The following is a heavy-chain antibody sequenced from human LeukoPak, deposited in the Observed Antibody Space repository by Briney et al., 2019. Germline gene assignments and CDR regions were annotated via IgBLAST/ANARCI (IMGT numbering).Heavy chain of an antibody. D-gene: IGHD6-19*01. J-gene: IGHJ4*02. CDR2: IEQDGSEE. CDR3: ARSQIAVAAYYFDY. CDR1: GFTFSTYW. V-gene: IGHV3-7*03. Sequence: GSLRLSCAASGFTFSTYWMTWVRQAPGKGLEWVANIEQDGSEEYYVDPLKGRFTISRDNAKNSLYLQMNSLRAEDTAVYHCARSQIAVAAYYFDYWGQGTLVTVSS.